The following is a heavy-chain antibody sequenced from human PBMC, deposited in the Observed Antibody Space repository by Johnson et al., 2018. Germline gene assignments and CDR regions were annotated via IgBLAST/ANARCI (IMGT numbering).Heavy chain of an antibody. Sequence: QVRLQESGGGVVQPGRSLRLCCAASGFTFSSYGMHWVRQAPGKGLEWVAVIWYDGSNKYYADSVKGRFTISRDNSKNTLYLQMNSLRAEDTAVYYCARDAPYYYDSSGYYPRYGMDVWGQGTTVTVSS. CDR1: GFTFSSYG. D-gene: IGHD3-22*01. J-gene: IGHJ6*02. V-gene: IGHV3-33*01. CDR3: ARDAPYYYDSSGYYPRYGMDV. CDR2: IWYDGSNK.